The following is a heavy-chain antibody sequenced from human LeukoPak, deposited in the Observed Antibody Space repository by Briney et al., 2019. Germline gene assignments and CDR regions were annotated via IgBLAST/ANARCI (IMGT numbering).Heavy chain of an antibody. D-gene: IGHD3-16*01. Sequence: SETLSLTCTVSSGSINSGSYYWNWIRQPAGKGLEWIGRIYSSGSTNYNPSLKSRVTISVDTSKNQFSLKLSSVTAADTAVYYCARGGKSAHYFDYWGQGTLVTVSS. CDR3: ARGGKSAHYFDY. CDR1: SGSINSGSYY. J-gene: IGHJ4*02. CDR2: IYSSGST. V-gene: IGHV4-61*02.